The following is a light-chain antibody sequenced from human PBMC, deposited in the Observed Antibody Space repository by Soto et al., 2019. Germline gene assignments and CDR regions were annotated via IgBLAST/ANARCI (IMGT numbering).Light chain of an antibody. CDR2: DAS. V-gene: IGKV1-33*01. Sequence: DIQMTQSPSSLSASVGDRVTITCQASQDISNFLSWYQQKPGKAPKLLIYDASNLETGVPSRFSGSESGTEFTFTISSLQPEDIATYYCQQYDNLPLTFGGGTKVEIK. CDR1: QDISNF. J-gene: IGKJ4*01. CDR3: QQYDNLPLT.